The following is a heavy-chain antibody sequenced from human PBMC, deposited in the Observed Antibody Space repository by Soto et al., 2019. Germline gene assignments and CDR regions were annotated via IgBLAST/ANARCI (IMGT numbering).Heavy chain of an antibody. CDR3: ARDPQRPDWSYGTRGNWFDP. Sequence: ASVKVSCKASGYTFTGYYMHWVRQAPGQGLEGMGWINPNSGGTNYAQKFQGWVTMTRDTSISTAYMELSRLRSDDTAVYYCARDPQRPDWSYGTRGNWFDPWGQGTLVTVSS. D-gene: IGHD3-9*01. V-gene: IGHV1-2*04. J-gene: IGHJ5*02. CDR1: GYTFTGYY. CDR2: INPNSGGT.